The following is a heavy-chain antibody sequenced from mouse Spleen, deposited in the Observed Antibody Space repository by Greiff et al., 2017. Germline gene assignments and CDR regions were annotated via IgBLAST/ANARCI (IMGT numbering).Heavy chain of an antibody. CDR3: ARGFYYGSGDWYFDV. D-gene: IGHD1-1*01. Sequence: QVQLQQPGAELVRPGSSVKLSCKASGYTFTSYWMHWVKQRPIQGLEWIGNIDPSDSETHYNQKFKDKATLTVDKSSSTAYMQLSSLTSEDSAVYYCARGFYYGSGDWYFDVWGAGTTVTVSS. CDR1: GYTFTSYW. V-gene: IGHV1-52*01. CDR2: IDPSDSET. J-gene: IGHJ1*01.